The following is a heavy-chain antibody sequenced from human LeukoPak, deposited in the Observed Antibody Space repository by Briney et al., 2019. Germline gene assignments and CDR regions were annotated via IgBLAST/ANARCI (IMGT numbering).Heavy chain of an antibody. CDR2: ISGDGGST. J-gene: IGHJ6*02. V-gene: IGHV3-43*02. CDR3: AKDIGLVPAAIYYYYGMDV. Sequence: GGSLRLSCAASGFIFDDYAMHWVRQAPGKGLEWVSLISGDGGSTYYADSVKGRFTISRDNSKNSLYLQMNSLRTEDTALYYCAKDIGLVPAAIYYYYGMDVWGQGTTVTVSS. D-gene: IGHD2-2*01. CDR1: GFIFDDYA.